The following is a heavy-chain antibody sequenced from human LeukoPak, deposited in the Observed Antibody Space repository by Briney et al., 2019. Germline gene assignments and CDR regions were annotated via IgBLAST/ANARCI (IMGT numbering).Heavy chain of an antibody. CDR2: INWNGGST. Sequence: RPGGSLRLSCAASGFTFDDYGMSWVRQAPGKGLEWVSGINWNGGSTGYADSVKGRFIISRDNAKNSLYLQMNSLRAEDTALYYCARVAGDIRYYYYMDVWGKGTTVTVSS. CDR1: GFTFDDYG. J-gene: IGHJ6*03. CDR3: ARVAGDIRYYYYMDV. D-gene: IGHD2-15*01. V-gene: IGHV3-20*04.